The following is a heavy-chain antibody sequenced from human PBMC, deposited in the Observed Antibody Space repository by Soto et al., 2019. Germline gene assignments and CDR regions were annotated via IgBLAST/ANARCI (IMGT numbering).Heavy chain of an antibody. CDR1: GFIFRSNY. J-gene: IGHJ6*02. D-gene: IGHD3-10*01. CDR3: ARDTRMIREIASYGMDV. CDR2: IYTGGST. Sequence: PXVSLSLSFAASGFIFRSNYMSWVRQAPGKGLEWVSVIYTGGSTYYADSVKGRFTISRDNSKNTVYLQMNRLRAEDTAVYYCARDTRMIREIASYGMDVWGQGTTVTVSS. V-gene: IGHV3-53*01.